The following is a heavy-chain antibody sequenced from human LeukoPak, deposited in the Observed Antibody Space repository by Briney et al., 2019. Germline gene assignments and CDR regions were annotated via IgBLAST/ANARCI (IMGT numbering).Heavy chain of an antibody. CDR1: GDSISSHY. CDR2: ISFSGST. J-gene: IGHJ6*03. Sequence: KTSETLSLTCTVSGDSISSHYWSWIRQTAEKGLEWLGRISFSGSTNYNPSLKSRLSVSLDTSKNQFSLKLSSVTAADTAVYYCTRGSIAYYYMDVWGKGTTVTISS. CDR3: TRGSIAYYYMDV. D-gene: IGHD3-22*01. V-gene: IGHV4-4*07.